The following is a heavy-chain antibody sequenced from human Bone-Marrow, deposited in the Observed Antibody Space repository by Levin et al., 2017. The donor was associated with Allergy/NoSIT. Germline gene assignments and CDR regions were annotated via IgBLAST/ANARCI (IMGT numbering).Heavy chain of an antibody. J-gene: IGHJ4*02. CDR2: INHSGST. Sequence: SQTLSLTCAVDGGSFTGYFWTWIRQPPGKGLEWIGEINHSGSTKYNPSLTSRVTISVDTSKKEFSLNLSSVTAADTAVFYCARGGRWSFSDYFDYWGQGTRVTVAS. CDR1: GGSFTGYF. V-gene: IGHV4-34*01. D-gene: IGHD3-10*01. CDR3: ARGGRWSFSDYFDY.